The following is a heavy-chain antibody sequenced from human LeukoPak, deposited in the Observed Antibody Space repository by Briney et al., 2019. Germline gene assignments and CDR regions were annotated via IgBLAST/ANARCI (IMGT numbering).Heavy chain of an antibody. V-gene: IGHV3-23*01. CDR1: GFTFSSYA. CDR3: AKDGEYCSSTSCFPYYYYYYMDV. J-gene: IGHJ6*03. D-gene: IGHD2-2*01. CDR2: ISGSGGST. Sequence: GGSLRLSCAASGFTFSSYAMSWVRQAPGKGLEWVSAISGSGGSTYYADSVKGRFTISRDNSKNTLYLQMNSLRAEDTAVYYCAKDGEYCSSTSCFPYYYYYYMDVWGKGTTVTVSS.